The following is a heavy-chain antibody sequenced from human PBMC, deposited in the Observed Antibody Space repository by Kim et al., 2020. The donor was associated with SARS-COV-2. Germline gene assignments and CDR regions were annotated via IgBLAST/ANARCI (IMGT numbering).Heavy chain of an antibody. D-gene: IGHD1-26*01. CDR3: AREEFNSGPDRHY. J-gene: IGHJ4*02. Sequence: DYAESVKERFINPRDASKNSMYLQMNSLKMEDTAVYYCAREEFNSGPDRHYWGQGILVTVSS. V-gene: IGHV3-72*01.